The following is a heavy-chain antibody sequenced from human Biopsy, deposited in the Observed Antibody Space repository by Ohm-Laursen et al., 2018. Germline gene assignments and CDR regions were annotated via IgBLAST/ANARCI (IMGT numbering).Heavy chain of an antibody. V-gene: IGHV4-59*01. CDR2: ISYTGGI. CDR1: GGSISGYH. J-gene: IGHJ4*02. CDR3: ARMPHFDY. Sequence: SETLSLTCTVSGGSISGYHWSWIRKSPGKGLEWLAYISYTGGINSNPSLNGWATTSLDTSKNQFSLRLIYVTAADTAVYYCARMPHFDYWGQGILVTVSS. D-gene: IGHD2-2*01.